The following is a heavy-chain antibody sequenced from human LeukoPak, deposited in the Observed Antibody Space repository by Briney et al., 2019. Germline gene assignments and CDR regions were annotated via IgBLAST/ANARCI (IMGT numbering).Heavy chain of an antibody. CDR1: GFTFSSYE. V-gene: IGHV3-48*03. J-gene: IGHJ4*02. CDR3: ARYENDFWSGYYWDYFDY. Sequence: GGSLRLSCAASGFTFSSYEMNWVRRAPGKGLEWVSYISSSGSTIYYADSVKGRFTISRDNAKNSLYLQMNSLRADDTAVYYCARYENDFWSGYYWDYFDYWGQGTLVTVSS. D-gene: IGHD3-3*01. CDR2: ISSSGSTI.